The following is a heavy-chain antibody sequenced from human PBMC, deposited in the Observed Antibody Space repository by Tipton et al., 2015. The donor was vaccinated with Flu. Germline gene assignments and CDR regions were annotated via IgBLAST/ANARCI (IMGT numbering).Heavy chain of an antibody. CDR2: ISGSGGDT. CDR3: ATVLWFGELLPFDY. Sequence: SLRLSCAASGFTFSSYAMSWVRQAPGKGLEWVSGISGSGGDTHYADSVKGRLTISRDNSKNTLYLQMNSLRAEDTAVYYCATVLWFGELLPFDYWGQGTLVTVSS. CDR1: GFTFSSYA. V-gene: IGHV3-23*01. D-gene: IGHD3-10*01. J-gene: IGHJ4*02.